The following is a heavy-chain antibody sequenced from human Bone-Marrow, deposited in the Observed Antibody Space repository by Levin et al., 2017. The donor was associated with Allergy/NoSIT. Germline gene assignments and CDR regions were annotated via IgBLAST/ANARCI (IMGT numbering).Heavy chain of an antibody. CDR3: SRGRGTSTVTTNYDQ. D-gene: IGHD4-17*01. J-gene: IGHJ5*02. CDR1: GFNFGDFY. Sequence: GGSLRLSCEASGFNFGDFYLSWIRQAPGKGLEWVSYISTSGYTTYYADSVTGRLTISRANAKNSLYLQMNSLRAEDTAVYYFSRGRGTSTVTTNYDQWGQGTLVTVSS. CDR2: ISTSGYTT. V-gene: IGHV3-11*01.